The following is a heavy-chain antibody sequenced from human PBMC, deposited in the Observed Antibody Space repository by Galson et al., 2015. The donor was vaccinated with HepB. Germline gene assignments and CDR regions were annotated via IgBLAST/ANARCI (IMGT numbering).Heavy chain of an antibody. CDR1: GFTFSDYY. J-gene: IGHJ5*02. CDR3: ARDRVPLDP. V-gene: IGHV3-11*04. CDR2: ISGGGSLT. Sequence: SLRLSCAVSGFTFSDYYMSWIRQAPGKGLEWLPYISGGGSLTYYTDSVKGRFTISRDNAKSALYLQMNSLRVEDTAVYYCARDRVPLDPWGQGTLVSVSS.